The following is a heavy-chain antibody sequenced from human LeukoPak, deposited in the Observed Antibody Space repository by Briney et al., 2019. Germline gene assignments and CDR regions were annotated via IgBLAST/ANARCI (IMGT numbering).Heavy chain of an antibody. J-gene: IGHJ4*02. CDR1: GGSFSGYY. D-gene: IGHD4-17*01. CDR3: ARQTYGGSFDY. V-gene: IGHV3-20*04. Sequence: TSETLSLTCAVYGGSFSGYYWSWVRQRPGKGLEWVSGSNWNGESISYADSVKGRFTISRDNAKKSLNLQMNSLRVDDTALYFCARQTYGGSFDYWGQGSLVTVSS. CDR2: SNWNGESI.